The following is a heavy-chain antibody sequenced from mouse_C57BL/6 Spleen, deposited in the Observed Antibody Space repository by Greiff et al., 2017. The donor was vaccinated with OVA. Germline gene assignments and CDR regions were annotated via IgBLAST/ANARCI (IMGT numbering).Heavy chain of an antibody. CDR2: IYPSDSET. V-gene: IGHV1-61*01. Sequence: QVQLQQPGAELVRPGSSVKLSCKASGYTFTSYWMDWVKQRPGQGLEWIGNIYPSDSETHYNQKFKDKATLTVDKSSSTAYMQLSSLTSEDSAVYYCAREELPSYAMDYWGQGTSVTVSS. CDR1: GYTFTSYW. D-gene: IGHD6-1*01. CDR3: AREELPSYAMDY. J-gene: IGHJ4*01.